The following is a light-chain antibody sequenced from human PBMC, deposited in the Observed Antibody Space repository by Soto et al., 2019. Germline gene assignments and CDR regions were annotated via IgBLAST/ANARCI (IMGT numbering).Light chain of an antibody. CDR1: QGISSY. Sequence: DIQLTQSPSFLSASVGDRVTITCRASQGISSYLAWYQQKPGKAPKLLIFAASTLQSGVPSRFSGSGSGTEFTLTISSLQPEDFATYHCQQVYSHLGTFGQGTKVEIK. CDR3: QQVYSHLGT. CDR2: AAS. V-gene: IGKV1-9*01. J-gene: IGKJ1*01.